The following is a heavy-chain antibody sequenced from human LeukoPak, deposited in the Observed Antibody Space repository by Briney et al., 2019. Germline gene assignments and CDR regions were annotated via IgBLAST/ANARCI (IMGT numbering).Heavy chain of an antibody. CDR1: GYTFTSYY. CDR3: ARWIAAASDFDY. J-gene: IGHJ4*02. Sequence: GASVKVSCEASGYTFTSYYMHWVRQAPGQGLEWMGIINPSGGSTSYAQKFQGRVTMTRDMSTSTVYMELSSLRSEDTAVYYCARWIAAASDFDYWGQGTLVTVSS. V-gene: IGHV1-46*01. D-gene: IGHD6-13*01. CDR2: INPSGGST.